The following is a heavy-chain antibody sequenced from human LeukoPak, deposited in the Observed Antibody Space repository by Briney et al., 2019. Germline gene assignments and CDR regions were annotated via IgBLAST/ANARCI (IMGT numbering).Heavy chain of an antibody. V-gene: IGHV4-39*01. J-gene: IGHJ4*02. Sequence: KAGGSLRLSCAASGFTFSSHSMNWVRQAPGKGLEWIGSIYYSGSTYYNPSLKSRVTISVDTSKNQFSLKLSSVTAADTAVYYCASLRSSYYDFWSGYLADFDYWGQGTLVTVSS. CDR3: ASLRSSYYDFWSGYLADFDY. CDR1: GFTFSSHSMN. D-gene: IGHD3-3*01. CDR2: IYYSGST.